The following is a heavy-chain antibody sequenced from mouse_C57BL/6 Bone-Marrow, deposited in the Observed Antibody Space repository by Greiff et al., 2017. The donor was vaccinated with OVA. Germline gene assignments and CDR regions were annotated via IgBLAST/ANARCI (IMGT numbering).Heavy chain of an antibody. CDR1: GYTFTDYE. Sequence: QVTLKECGAELVRPGASVTLSCKASGYTFTDYEMHWVKQTPVHGLEWIGAIDPETGGTAYNQKFKGKAILTADKSSSTAYLELRSLTSEDSAVYYCNGDAAYWGQGTLVTVSA. V-gene: IGHV1-15*01. D-gene: IGHD3-3*01. CDR3: NGDAAY. CDR2: IDPETGGT. J-gene: IGHJ3*01.